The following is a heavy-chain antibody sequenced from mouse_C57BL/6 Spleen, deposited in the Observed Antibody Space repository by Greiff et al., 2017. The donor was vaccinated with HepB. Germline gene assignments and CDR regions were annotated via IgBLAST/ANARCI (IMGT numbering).Heavy chain of an antibody. J-gene: IGHJ3*01. V-gene: IGHV2-2*01. CDR1: GFSLTRYG. CDR2: IWSGGST. D-gene: IGHD1-1*01. Sequence: VQLKESGPGLVQPSQSLSITCTVSGFSLTRYGVHWVRQSPGKGLEWLGVIWSGGSTDYNAAFISRLSISKDNSKSQVFFKMNSLQADDTAIYYCASFYGSSYDWFAYWGQGTLVTVSA. CDR3: ASFYGSSYDWFAY.